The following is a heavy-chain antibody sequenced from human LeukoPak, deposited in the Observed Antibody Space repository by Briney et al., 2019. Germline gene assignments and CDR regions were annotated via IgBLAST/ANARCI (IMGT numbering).Heavy chain of an antibody. D-gene: IGHD3-22*01. V-gene: IGHV4-59*01. CDR2: IYYSGST. J-gene: IGHJ5*02. CDR3: AREGNYYDSSGFNWFDP. CDR1: GGSISSYY. Sequence: SETLSLTCTVSGGSISSYYWSWIRQPPGKGLEWIGYIYYSGSTNYNPSLKSRVTISVDTSKNQLSLKLSSVTAADTAVYYCAREGNYYDSSGFNWFDPWGQGTLVTASP.